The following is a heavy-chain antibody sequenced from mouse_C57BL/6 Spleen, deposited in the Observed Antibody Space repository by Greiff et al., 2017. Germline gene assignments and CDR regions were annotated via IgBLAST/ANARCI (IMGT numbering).Heavy chain of an antibody. J-gene: IGHJ4*01. CDR3: ARFSNHYYAMDY. CDR1: GFTFSDYG. Sequence: EVQLVASGGGLVKPGGSLKLSCAASGFTFSDYGMHWVRQAPEKGLEWVVYISRGSSTIYYADTVKGRFTIFRDNAKNTLFLQMTSLRSEDTAMYYGARFSNHYYAMDYLGQGTSVTVSS. CDR2: ISRGSSTI. V-gene: IGHV5-17*01.